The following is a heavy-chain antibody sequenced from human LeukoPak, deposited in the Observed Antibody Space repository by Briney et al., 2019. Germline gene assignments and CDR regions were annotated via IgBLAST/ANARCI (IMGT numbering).Heavy chain of an antibody. D-gene: IGHD2-2*01. CDR1: GYTFTGYY. J-gene: IGHJ3*02. V-gene: IGHV1-2*02. Sequence: ASVKVSFKASGYTFTGYYMHWVRQAPGQGLGWMGWINPNSGGTNYAQKFQGRVTMTRDTSISTAYMELSRLRSDDTAVYYCARPYCSSTSCSPEYAFDIWGQGTMVTVSS. CDR2: INPNSGGT. CDR3: ARPYCSSTSCSPEYAFDI.